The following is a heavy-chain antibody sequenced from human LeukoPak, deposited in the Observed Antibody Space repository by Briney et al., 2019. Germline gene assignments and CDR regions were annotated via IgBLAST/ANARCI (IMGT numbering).Heavy chain of an antibody. V-gene: IGHV4-4*02. J-gene: IGHJ1*01. CDR2: IYHSGST. Sequence: MPSQTLSLTCAVSGGSISSSNWWSWVRQPPGKGLEWIGEIYHSGSTNYNPSLKSRVTISVDKSKNQFSLKLSSVTAADTAVYYCARDGYYYDSSGYAEYSQHWGQGTLVTVSS. D-gene: IGHD3-22*01. CDR3: ARDGYYYDSSGYAEYSQH. CDR1: GGSISSSNW.